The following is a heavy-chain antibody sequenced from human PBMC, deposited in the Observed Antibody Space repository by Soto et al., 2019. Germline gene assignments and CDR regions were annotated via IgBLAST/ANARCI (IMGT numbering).Heavy chain of an antibody. CDR3: ARSNYGDYSGHDAFDI. CDR2: IWYDGSNK. CDR1: GFSFSSYG. J-gene: IGHJ3*02. D-gene: IGHD4-17*01. Sequence: GWSLRLSCAASGFSFSSYGMHWVRQAPGKGLEWVAVIWYDGSNKYYADSVKGRFTISRDDSKNTLYLQMSSLRADDTAVHYCARSNYGDYSGHDAFDIWGQGTMVTVSS. V-gene: IGHV3-33*01.